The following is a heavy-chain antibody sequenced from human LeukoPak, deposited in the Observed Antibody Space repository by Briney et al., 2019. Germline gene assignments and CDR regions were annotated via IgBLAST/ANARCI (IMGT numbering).Heavy chain of an antibody. CDR3: ARAPNWDLHDALDI. D-gene: IGHD7-27*01. Sequence: PSETLSLTCTISGVSITSGGYYWSCIRQPPGKGLECIGYIYHSGSTYYTPSLKSRVTISVDKSNNQFSLNLSSVTAADTAVYYCARAPNWDLHDALDIWGQGTMVTVSS. V-gene: IGHV4-30-2*01. CDR1: GVSITSGGYY. J-gene: IGHJ3*02. CDR2: IYHSGST.